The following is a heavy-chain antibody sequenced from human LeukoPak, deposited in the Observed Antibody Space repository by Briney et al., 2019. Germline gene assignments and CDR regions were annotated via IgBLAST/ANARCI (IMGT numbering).Heavy chain of an antibody. J-gene: IGHJ3*02. CDR3: ARGGSYYGPHDAFDI. Sequence: SETLSLTCTVSGGSISSYYWSWIRQPPGKGLEWIGYIYYSGSTNYNPSLKSRVTISVDTSKNQFSLKLGSVTAADTAVYYCARGGSYYGPHDAFDIWGQGTMVTVSS. V-gene: IGHV4-59*08. D-gene: IGHD1-26*01. CDR2: IYYSGST. CDR1: GGSISSYY.